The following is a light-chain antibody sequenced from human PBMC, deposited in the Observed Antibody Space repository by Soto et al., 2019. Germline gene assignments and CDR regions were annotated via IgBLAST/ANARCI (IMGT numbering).Light chain of an antibody. CDR1: QSISTW. J-gene: IGKJ1*01. CDR2: RAS. Sequence: DIPMTQSPSTLSASIGDTVNITCRASQSISTWLAWYQQKPGKAPKVLIYRASSVEIGVPSRFSGSGCGTDFNLTISRLQPVDFATYYCQHYHTYPWTFGQGTEVDIK. CDR3: QHYHTYPWT. V-gene: IGKV1-5*03.